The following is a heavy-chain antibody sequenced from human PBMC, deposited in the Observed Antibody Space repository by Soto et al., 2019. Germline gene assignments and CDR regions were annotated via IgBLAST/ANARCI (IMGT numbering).Heavy chain of an antibody. CDR3: ARQIYESDTGPNCQYYFDS. CDR1: GYSFSNYW. D-gene: IGHD5-18*01. Sequence: GESLKISCKGSGYSFSNYWIGWVRQVPGKGLEWMGIFYPRDSDTRYSPSFQGQVTISADKSISTAYLQWSSLKASDTAMYYCARQIYESDTGPNCQYYFDSWGQGTPVPVSS. CDR2: FYPRDSDT. J-gene: IGHJ4*02. V-gene: IGHV5-51*01.